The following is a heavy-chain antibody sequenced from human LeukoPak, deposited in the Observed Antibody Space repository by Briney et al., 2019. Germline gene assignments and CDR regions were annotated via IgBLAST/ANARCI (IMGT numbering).Heavy chain of an antibody. CDR2: INHSGST. V-gene: IGHV4-34*01. J-gene: IGHJ4*02. CDR1: GGSFSGYY. Sequence: SETLSLTCAVYGGSFSGYYWSWIRQPPGKGLEWIGEINHSGSTNYNPSLKSRVTISVDTSKNQFSLKLSSVTAADTAVYYCARHQVYGDYRFDYWGQGTLVTVSS. D-gene: IGHD4-17*01. CDR3: ARHQVYGDYRFDY.